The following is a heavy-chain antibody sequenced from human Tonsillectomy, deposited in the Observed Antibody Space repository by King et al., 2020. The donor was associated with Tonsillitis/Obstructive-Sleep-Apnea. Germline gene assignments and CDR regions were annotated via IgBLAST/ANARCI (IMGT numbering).Heavy chain of an antibody. CDR1: GFTFSSYG. CDR3: ARDRVDCSITSCYAALWFDP. J-gene: IGHJ5*02. Sequence: VQLVESGGGVVQPGRSLRLSCAASGFTFSSYGMHWVRQAPGKGLEWVAVIWYDGSNKYYADSVKGRFTISRDNSKNTLYLKMNSLRAEDTAVYYCARDRVDCSITSCYAALWFDPWGQGTLVTVSS. CDR2: IWYDGSNK. V-gene: IGHV3-33*01. D-gene: IGHD2-2*01.